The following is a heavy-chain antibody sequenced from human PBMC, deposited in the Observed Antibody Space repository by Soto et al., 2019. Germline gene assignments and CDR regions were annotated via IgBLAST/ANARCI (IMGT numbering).Heavy chain of an antibody. Sequence: WGSLRLSCAASGFTFRNAGMNWVRQAPGKGLEWVGRIKSKTDGGTTDYAAPVKGRFTISRDDSKNTLYLQMNSLKTEDTAVYYCTTESPDCGGDCYSLYWGQGTLVTVS. J-gene: IGHJ4*02. CDR3: TTESPDCGGDCYSLY. CDR1: GFTFRNAG. CDR2: IKSKTDGGTT. D-gene: IGHD2-21*02. V-gene: IGHV3-15*07.